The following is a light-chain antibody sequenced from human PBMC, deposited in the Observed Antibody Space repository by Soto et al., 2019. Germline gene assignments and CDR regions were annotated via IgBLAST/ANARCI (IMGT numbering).Light chain of an antibody. Sequence: EIVLTQSPVTLSLSPGERATLSCRASQSVSSYLAWYQQKPGQAPRLLIYGASNRATGIPARFSGSGSGTDFTLTISSLEPEDFAVYYCQHRSNWPLTFGGGTKVDIK. CDR2: GAS. CDR1: QSVSSY. J-gene: IGKJ4*01. CDR3: QHRSNWPLT. V-gene: IGKV3-11*01.